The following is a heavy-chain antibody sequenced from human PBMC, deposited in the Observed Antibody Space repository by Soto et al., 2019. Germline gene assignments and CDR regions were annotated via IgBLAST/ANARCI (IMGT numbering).Heavy chain of an antibody. J-gene: IGHJ6*02. Sequence: QVQLVESGGGVVQPGRSLRLSCAASGFTFSSYAMQWVRQAPGKGLEWVAVISYDGSNKYYADSVKGRFTISRDNSKNTLYLQMNSLRAEDTAVYYCARDQWSSSWYSSYYYYYGMDVWGQGTTVTVSS. CDR3: ARDQWSSSWYSSYYYYYGMDV. D-gene: IGHD6-13*01. CDR1: GFTFSSYA. V-gene: IGHV3-30-3*01. CDR2: ISYDGSNK.